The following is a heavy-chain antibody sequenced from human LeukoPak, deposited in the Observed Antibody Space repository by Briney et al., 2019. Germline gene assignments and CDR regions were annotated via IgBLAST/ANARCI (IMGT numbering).Heavy chain of an antibody. CDR1: GYTFTSYD. J-gene: IGHJ6*03. D-gene: IGHD2-2*02. V-gene: IGHV1-8*03. CDR3: ARGRRVVVPAAISYYYYMDV. Sequence: ASVKVSCKASGYTFTSYDINWVRQATGQGLEWMGWMNPNSGNTGYAQKFQGRVTITRNTSISTAYMELSSLRSEDTAVYYCARGRRVVVPAAISYYYYMDVWGKGTTVTVSS. CDR2: MNPNSGNT.